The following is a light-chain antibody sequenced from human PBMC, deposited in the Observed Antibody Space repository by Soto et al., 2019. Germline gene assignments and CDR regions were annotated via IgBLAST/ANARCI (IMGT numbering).Light chain of an antibody. CDR1: SSDIGAYNY. V-gene: IGLV2-14*03. CDR3: SSYTSSNTVV. CDR2: DVN. J-gene: IGLJ3*02. Sequence: QSALTQPASVPGSPGQSITISCTGTSSDIGAYNYVGWYQQHPGQAPKLMTYDVNNRPSGVSDRFSASKSGNTASLTIAWLQAEDEADYFCSSYTSSNTVVFGGGTKLTVL.